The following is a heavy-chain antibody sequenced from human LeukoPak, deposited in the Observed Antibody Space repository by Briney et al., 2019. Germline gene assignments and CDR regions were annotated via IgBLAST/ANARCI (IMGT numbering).Heavy chain of an antibody. CDR2: IFSSGST. V-gene: IGHV4-61*02. D-gene: IGHD1-1*01. CDR3: ARGVPMSY. J-gene: IGHJ4*02. Sequence: SETLSLTCTVSGGSISNDNYYWSWIRQPAGKGLEWIGRIFSSGSTNYNPSLKSRVTISLDASKNQFSLKLSSVTAADTAVYYCARGVPMSYWGEGTLVTVSS. CDR1: GGSISNDNYY.